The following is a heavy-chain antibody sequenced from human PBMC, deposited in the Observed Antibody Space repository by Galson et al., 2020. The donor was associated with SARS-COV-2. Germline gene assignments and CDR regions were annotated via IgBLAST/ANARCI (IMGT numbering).Heavy chain of an antibody. CDR3: ARPTGGNYFYDMDV. V-gene: IGHV3-30*04. CDR2: ISYDGSNK. Sequence: GGSLRLSCAASGFTFSSYAMHWVRQAPGKGLEWVAVISYDGSNKYYPDSVKGRFTISRDNSKNTLYLQMNSLRAEDTAVYYCARPTGGNYFYDMDVWGEGTTVTFSS. J-gene: IGHJ6*02. CDR1: GFTFSSYA.